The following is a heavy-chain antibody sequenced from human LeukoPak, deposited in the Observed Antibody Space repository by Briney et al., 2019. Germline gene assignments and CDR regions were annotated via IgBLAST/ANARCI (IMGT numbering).Heavy chain of an antibody. CDR2: ISIYNGNT. J-gene: IGHJ5*02. CDR3: ARITYDFWSGYYMPDDP. V-gene: IGHV1-18*01. D-gene: IGHD3-3*01. CDR1: GYTFTNYG. Sequence: ASVKVSCKASGYTFTNYGISWVRQAPGQGLEWVGWISIYNGNTDYAQKLRGRVTMTTDTSTSTDYMELRSLRSDDTAVYYCARITYDFWSGYYMPDDPWGQGTLVTVSS.